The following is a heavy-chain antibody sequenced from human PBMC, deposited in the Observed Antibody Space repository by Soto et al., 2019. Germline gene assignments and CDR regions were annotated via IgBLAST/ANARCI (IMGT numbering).Heavy chain of an antibody. J-gene: IGHJ5*02. D-gene: IGHD2-15*01. CDR3: ARDVATYWFDP. Sequence: SETLSLTCTVSGGSISSYYWSWIRQPPGKGLEWIGYIYYSGSTNYNPSLKSRVTISVDTSKNQFSLKLGSVTAADTAVYYCARDVATYWFDPWGQGTLVTVSS. V-gene: IGHV4-59*01. CDR2: IYYSGST. CDR1: GGSISSYY.